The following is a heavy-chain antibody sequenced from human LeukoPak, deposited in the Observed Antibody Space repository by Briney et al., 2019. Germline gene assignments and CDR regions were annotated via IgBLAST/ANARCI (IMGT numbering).Heavy chain of an antibody. Sequence: GGSLRLSCAASGFTFSSYWMSLVRQAPGKGLEWVANIKQDGSEKYYVDSVKGRFTISRDNAKNSLYLQMNSLRAEDTAVYYCARDRIGELFNYYYMDVWGKGTTVTVSS. V-gene: IGHV3-7*01. D-gene: IGHD3-10*01. CDR3: ARDRIGELFNYYYMDV. J-gene: IGHJ6*03. CDR1: GFTFSSYW. CDR2: IKQDGSEK.